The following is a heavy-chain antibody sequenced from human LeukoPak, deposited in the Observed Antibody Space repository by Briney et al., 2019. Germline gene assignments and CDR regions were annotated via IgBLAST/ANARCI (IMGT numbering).Heavy chain of an antibody. CDR1: GYSISSGYY. CDR3: ARVRDDYVWGSYPPWYFDY. Sequence: SETLSLTCAVSGYSISSGYYWGWIRQPPGKGLEWIGSIYHSGSTYYNPSLKSRVTISVDTSKNQFSLKLSSVTAADTAVYYCARVRDDYVWGSYPPWYFDYWGQGTLVTVSS. D-gene: IGHD3-16*02. V-gene: IGHV4-38-2*01. J-gene: IGHJ4*02. CDR2: IYHSGST.